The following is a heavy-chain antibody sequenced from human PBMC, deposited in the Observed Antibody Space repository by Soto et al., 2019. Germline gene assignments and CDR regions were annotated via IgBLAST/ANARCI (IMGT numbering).Heavy chain of an antibody. CDR3: ARVHLHCTNGVCYPYYYYYGMDV. Sequence: ASVKVSCKASGYTFTSYAMHWVRQAPGQRLEWMGWINAGNGNTKYSQKFQGRVTITRDTSASTAYMELSSLRSEDTAVYYCARVHLHCTNGVCYPYYYYYGMDVWGQGTTVTVSS. CDR1: GYTFTSYA. J-gene: IGHJ6*02. V-gene: IGHV1-3*01. CDR2: INAGNGNT. D-gene: IGHD2-8*01.